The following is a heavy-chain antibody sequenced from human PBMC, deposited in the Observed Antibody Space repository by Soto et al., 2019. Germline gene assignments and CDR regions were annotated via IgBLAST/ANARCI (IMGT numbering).Heavy chain of an antibody. V-gene: IGHV1-8*01. CDR1: GYTFTSYD. D-gene: IGHD2-2*02. J-gene: IGHJ6*02. CDR2: MNPNSGNT. Sequence: GASVKVSCKASGYTFTSYDINWVRQATGQGLEWMGWMNPNSGNTGYAQKFQGRVTMTRNTSISTAYMELSSLRSEDTAVYYRARVGGIVVVPAAIITSGMDVWGQGTTVTVSS. CDR3: ARVGGIVVVPAAIITSGMDV.